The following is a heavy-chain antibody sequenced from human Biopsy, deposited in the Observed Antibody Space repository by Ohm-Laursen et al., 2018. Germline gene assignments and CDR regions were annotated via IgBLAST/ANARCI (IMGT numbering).Heavy chain of an antibody. V-gene: IGHV3-11*01. CDR2: ISGSGTTI. CDR1: GFTFSDYY. Sequence: GSLRLSCSAPGFTFSDYYMSWIRQAPGKGLEWLSYISGSGTTIFYADSVKGRFTVSRGNAKNSLYLQMNSLTVEDTAVYYCARDGAGSYHDYWGQGTLVTVSS. D-gene: IGHD3-10*01. J-gene: IGHJ4*02. CDR3: ARDGAGSYHDY.